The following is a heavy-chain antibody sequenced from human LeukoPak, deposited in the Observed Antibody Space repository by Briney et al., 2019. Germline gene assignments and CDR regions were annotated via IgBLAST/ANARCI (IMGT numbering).Heavy chain of an antibody. V-gene: IGHV1-24*01. CDR2: FAPEDGET. CDR3: ATPHYHDSSGPSPQFDY. CDR1: GYTLTELS. Sequence: ASVKVSCKVSGYTLTELSMHWVRQAPGKGLEWMGGFAPEDGETIYAQKFQGRVTMTEDTSTGTAYMELSSLRSEDTAVYYCATPHYHDSSGPSPQFDYWGQGTLVTVSS. J-gene: IGHJ4*02. D-gene: IGHD3-22*01.